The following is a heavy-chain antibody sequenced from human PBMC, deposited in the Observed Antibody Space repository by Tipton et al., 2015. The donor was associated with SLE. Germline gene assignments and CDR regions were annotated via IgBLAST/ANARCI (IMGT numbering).Heavy chain of an antibody. CDR3: ARESDAFDI. CDR2: IHTSGST. J-gene: IGHJ3*02. Sequence: TLSLTCSVSGGSITTYYWSWIRQPAGKGLEWIGRIHTSGSTYSNPSLDSRVTMSVDMSKNQFSLMLTSVTATDTAVYYCARESDAFDIWGQGTMVTVSS. CDR1: GGSITTYY. V-gene: IGHV4-4*07.